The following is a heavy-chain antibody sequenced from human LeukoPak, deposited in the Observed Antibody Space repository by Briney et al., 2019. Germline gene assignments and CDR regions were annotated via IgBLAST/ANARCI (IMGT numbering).Heavy chain of an antibody. Sequence: SETLSLTCTVSGGSISSYYWSWIRQPPGKGLEWIGYIYYSGSTNYNPSLKSRVTISVDTSKNQFSLKLSSVTAADTAVYYCARDAAKGFDYWGQGTLVTVSS. V-gene: IGHV4-59*01. CDR1: GGSISSYY. J-gene: IGHJ4*02. CDR3: ARDAAKGFDY. CDR2: IYYSGST.